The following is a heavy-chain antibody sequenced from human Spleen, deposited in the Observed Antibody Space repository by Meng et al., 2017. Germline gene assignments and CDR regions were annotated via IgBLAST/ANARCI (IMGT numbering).Heavy chain of an antibody. V-gene: IGHV4-61*01. Sequence: QGERQGPGPGLVRPSETLSLTCTVSGVAVTSSTHYWNWIRQPPGKGLEWIGYMYYSDSINYNPSLKSRATISVDTSKNQFSLKLSSVTAADTAVYYCARNDFWSGYFDYWGQGTLVTVSS. CDR2: MYYSDSI. CDR3: ARNDFWSGYFDY. CDR1: GVAVTSSTHY. D-gene: IGHD3-3*01. J-gene: IGHJ4*02.